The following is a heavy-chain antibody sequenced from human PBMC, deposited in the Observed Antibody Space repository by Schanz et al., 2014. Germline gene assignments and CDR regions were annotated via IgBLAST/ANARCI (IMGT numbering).Heavy chain of an antibody. CDR2: ISSSGRYT. J-gene: IGHJ4*02. CDR1: GFTFSDSY. V-gene: IGHV3-11*06. D-gene: IGHD2-8*01. Sequence: QVQLVESGGGVVQPGRSLRLSCAASGFTFSDSYMSWIRQGPGKGLEWVSYISSSGRYTKYADSVKGRFTISRDAAKDSLFLQMTSLRADDTAVYFCAREYASTWFESNVMAGRIDNWGQGTLVTVSS. CDR3: AREYASTWFESNVMAGRIDN.